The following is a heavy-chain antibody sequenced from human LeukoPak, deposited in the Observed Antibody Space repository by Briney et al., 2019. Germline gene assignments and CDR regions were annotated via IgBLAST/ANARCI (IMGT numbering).Heavy chain of an antibody. D-gene: IGHD3-3*01. J-gene: IGHJ4*02. CDR3: ARGPSTTIFGVVIIVPDFDY. Sequence: ASVKVSCKASGYTFTCYYMHWVGQAPGQGREGMGWINPNSGGTNYAQKFQGRVTMTRDTSISTAYMELSRRRSDDTAVYYCARGPSTTIFGVVIIVPDFDYWGQGTLVTVSS. V-gene: IGHV1-2*02. CDR1: GYTFTCYY. CDR2: INPNSGGT.